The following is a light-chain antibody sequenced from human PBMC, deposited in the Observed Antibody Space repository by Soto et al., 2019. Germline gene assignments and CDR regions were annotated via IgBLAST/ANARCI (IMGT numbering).Light chain of an antibody. Sequence: EIVLTQSPATLSLSPGERATLSCRASQSVSSYLAWYQQKPGHAPRLLIYDASNRATGIPARVSGSGSGTDFTLNISSLEPEDFAVYCCQQRSNWPGTFGQGTKVEIK. CDR2: DAS. V-gene: IGKV3-11*01. J-gene: IGKJ1*01. CDR3: QQRSNWPGT. CDR1: QSVSSY.